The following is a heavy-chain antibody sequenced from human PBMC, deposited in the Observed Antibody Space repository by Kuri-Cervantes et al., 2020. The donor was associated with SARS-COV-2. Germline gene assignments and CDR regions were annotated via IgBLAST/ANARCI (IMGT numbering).Heavy chain of an antibody. D-gene: IGHD2-2*01. CDR3: ARGAPIVVVPAAKGDDAFDI. CDR1: GYTFTSYG. V-gene: IGHV1-46*01. Sequence: ASVKVSCKASGYTFTSYGISWVRQAPGQGLEWMGIINPSGGSTSYAQKFQGRVTMTRDTSTSTVYMELSSLRSEDTAVYYCARGAPIVVVPAAKGDDAFDIWGQGTMVTVSS. J-gene: IGHJ3*02. CDR2: INPSGGST.